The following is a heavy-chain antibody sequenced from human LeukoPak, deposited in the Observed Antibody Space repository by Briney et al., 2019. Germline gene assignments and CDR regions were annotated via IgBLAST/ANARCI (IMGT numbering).Heavy chain of an antibody. Sequence: GGSLRLSCAASGFTFNYSAMHWVRQAPGKGLEWVAVISYDGSNKYYADSVKGRFTISRDNSKNTLYLQMSSLRAEDTAVYYCARGPGGYCSSSSCPAYFQNWGQGTLVTVSS. CDR3: ARGPGGYCSSSSCPAYFQN. J-gene: IGHJ1*01. CDR2: ISYDGSNK. D-gene: IGHD2-2*01. CDR1: GFTFNYSA. V-gene: IGHV3-30-3*01.